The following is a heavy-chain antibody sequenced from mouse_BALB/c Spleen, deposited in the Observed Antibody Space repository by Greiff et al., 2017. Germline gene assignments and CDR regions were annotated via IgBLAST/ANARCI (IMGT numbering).Heavy chain of an antibody. CDR1: GYTFTSYN. V-gene: IGHV1-12*01. Sequence: VQLQQSGAELVKPGASVKMSCKASGYTFTSYNMHWVKQTPGQGLEWIGAIYPGNGDTSYNQKFKGKATLTADKSSSTAYMQLSSLTSEDSAVYYCARGGLLSFDYWGQGTTLTVSS. CDR3: ARGGLLSFDY. D-gene: IGHD2-3*01. CDR2: IYPGNGDT. J-gene: IGHJ2*01.